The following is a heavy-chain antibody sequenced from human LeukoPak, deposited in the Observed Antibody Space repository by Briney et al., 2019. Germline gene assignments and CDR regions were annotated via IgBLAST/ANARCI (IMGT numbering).Heavy chain of an antibody. CDR3: AGRGYSGYVHY. CDR1: GGSISSSSSY. V-gene: IGHV4-39*01. CDR2: IYYSGST. D-gene: IGHD5-12*01. J-gene: IGHJ4*02. Sequence: KASETLSLTCTVSGGSISSSSSYWGWIRQPPGKGLEWIGNIYYSGSTYYSPSLKSRVTISVDTSKNQFSLKLSSVTAADTAVYYCAGRGYSGYVHYWGQGTLVTVSS.